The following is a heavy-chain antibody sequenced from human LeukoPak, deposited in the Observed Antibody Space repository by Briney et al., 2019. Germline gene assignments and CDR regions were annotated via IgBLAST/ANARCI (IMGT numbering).Heavy chain of an antibody. V-gene: IGHV5-51*01. J-gene: IGHJ4*02. CDR2: IYPGDSDT. CDR3: ASREYSTSSGYVY. D-gene: IGHD6-6*01. CDR1: GYSFNTYW. Sequence: GDSLKISCKGSGYSFNTYWIAWVRQMPGKGLEWVGIIYPGDSDTRYSPSFQGQVTISADKSIGTAYLQWSTLKASDTAMYYCASREYSTSSGYVYWGQGTLVTVSS.